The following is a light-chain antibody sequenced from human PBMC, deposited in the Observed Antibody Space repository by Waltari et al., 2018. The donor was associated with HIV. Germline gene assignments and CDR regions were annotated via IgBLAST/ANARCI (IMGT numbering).Light chain of an antibody. CDR1: RSNIGSNT. CDR2: SNI. J-gene: IGLJ1*01. Sequence: QSVLTQPPSASGTPGQRVTFSCSGSRSNIGSNTVNWYQQLPGTAPKLLIYSNIQRPSVVPDRFSASNSGALASLAISGLQSEDEAEYHCAVWDDRLNSYVFGTGTKVTVL. V-gene: IGLV1-44*01. CDR3: AVWDDRLNSYV.